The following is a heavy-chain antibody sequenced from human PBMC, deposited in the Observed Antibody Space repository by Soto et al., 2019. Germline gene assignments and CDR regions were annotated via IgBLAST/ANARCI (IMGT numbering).Heavy chain of an antibody. J-gene: IGHJ4*02. Sequence: ASVKVSCKVSGYTLTELSMHWVRQAPGEGLEWMGGFDPEDGETIYAQKFQGRVTMTEDTSTDTAYMELSSLRSEDTAVYYCATGLKLWFSLDPHPFDYWGQGTLVTVSS. CDR3: ATGLKLWFSLDPHPFDY. D-gene: IGHD5-18*01. V-gene: IGHV1-24*01. CDR1: GYTLTELS. CDR2: FDPEDGET.